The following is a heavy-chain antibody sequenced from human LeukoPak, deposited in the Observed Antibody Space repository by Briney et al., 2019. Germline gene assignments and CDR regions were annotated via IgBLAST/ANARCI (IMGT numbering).Heavy chain of an antibody. CDR3: ARGFWGVYGDGYDY. CDR2: ISTSSSYI. CDR1: GFTFSNYN. V-gene: IGHV3-21*01. J-gene: IGHJ4*02. Sequence: GGSLRLSCAASGFTFSNYNMNWVRQAPGKGLECVSSISTSSSYIYYADSVKGRFTISRDNAKNSLYLQMTSLRAEDTAVYYCARGFWGVYGDGYDYWGQGTLVTVSS. D-gene: IGHD4-17*01.